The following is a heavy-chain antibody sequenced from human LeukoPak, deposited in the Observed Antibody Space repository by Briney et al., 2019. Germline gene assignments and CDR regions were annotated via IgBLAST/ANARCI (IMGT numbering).Heavy chain of an antibody. J-gene: IGHJ4*02. V-gene: IGHV4-39*07. CDR3: ARYPFLAVAGQFDY. CDR1: GGSIGSSSYY. CDR2: IYYSGST. Sequence: SETLSLTCTVSGGSIGSSSYYWGWIRQPPGKGLEWIGSIYYSGSTYYNPSLKSRVTISVDTSKNQFSLKLSSVTAADTAVYYCARYPFLAVAGQFDYWGQGTLVTVSS. D-gene: IGHD6-19*01.